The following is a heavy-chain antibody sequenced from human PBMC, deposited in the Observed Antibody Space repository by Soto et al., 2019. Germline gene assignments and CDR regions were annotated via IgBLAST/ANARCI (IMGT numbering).Heavy chain of an antibody. D-gene: IGHD2-15*01. J-gene: IGHJ4*02. V-gene: IGHV1-69*13. CDR2: IIPLSATA. CDR1: GGTLRNYV. Sequence: ASVKVSCKASGGTLRNYVIIWLRQAPGQGLEWMGGIIPLSATANYAQRFQGRVTITADESTSTAYMDLTRLRSEDTAVYYCAREGFGGSYLVSWGQGTLVTVSS. CDR3: AREGFGGSYLVS.